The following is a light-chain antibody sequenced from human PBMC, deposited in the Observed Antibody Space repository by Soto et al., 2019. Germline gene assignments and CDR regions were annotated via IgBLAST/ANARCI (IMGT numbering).Light chain of an antibody. V-gene: IGKV3-20*01. J-gene: IGKJ1*01. CDR3: QQYVKSPWT. Sequence: EIVLTQSPGTLSLSPGERATLSCRASQSVSSRYFAWYQQKVGQAPRLLIYAAFRAPGTPDRFSGSWSGTDFTLTISRLEPEDVAVYYCQQYVKSPWTFGQGTKVDI. CDR2: AA. CDR1: QSVSSRY.